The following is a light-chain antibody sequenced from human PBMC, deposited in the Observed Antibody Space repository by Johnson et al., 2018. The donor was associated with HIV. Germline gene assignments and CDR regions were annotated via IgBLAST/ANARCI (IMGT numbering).Light chain of an antibody. V-gene: IGLV1-51*01. Sequence: QAVLTQPPSVSAAPGQKVTISCSGSSSNIGNNYVSWYQQLPGTAPKLLIYDIDKRPSGIPDRFSGSKSGTSATLGITGLQTGDEVDYYCGTWDSSLSAYVFGTGTKVTVL. CDR3: GTWDSSLSAYV. J-gene: IGLJ1*01. CDR2: DID. CDR1: SSNIGNNY.